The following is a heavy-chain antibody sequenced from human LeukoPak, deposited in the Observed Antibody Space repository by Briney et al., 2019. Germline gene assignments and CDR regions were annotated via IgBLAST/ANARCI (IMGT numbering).Heavy chain of an antibody. V-gene: IGHV3-23*01. CDR1: GFSFSRYY. Sequence: GGSLRLSCAASGFSFSRYYMSRVRQAPGKGLEWVSAIDGSGTGTYYADSVKGRFTISRDNSKNTLYLQMNSLRAEDTAVYYCVKDETGSSWYNWGQGTLVTVSS. CDR2: IDGSGTGT. J-gene: IGHJ4*02. CDR3: VKDETGSSWYN. D-gene: IGHD6-13*01.